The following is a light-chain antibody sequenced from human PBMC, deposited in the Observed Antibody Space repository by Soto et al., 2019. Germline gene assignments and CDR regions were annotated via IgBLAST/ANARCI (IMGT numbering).Light chain of an antibody. CDR3: SSYTTSTVVV. CDR2: EVS. CDR1: SSDIGAYNY. Sequence: QSALTQPASVSGSPGQSITISCTGTSSDIGAYNYVSWYQQRPGKAPKVMIYEVSDRPSGVSNRFSGSKSGNTASLTISGLQAEDEADYYCSSYTTSTVVVFGVGTKLTVL. V-gene: IGLV2-14*01. J-gene: IGLJ2*01.